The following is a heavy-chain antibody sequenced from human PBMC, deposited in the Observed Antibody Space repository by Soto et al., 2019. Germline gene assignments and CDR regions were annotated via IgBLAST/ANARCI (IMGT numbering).Heavy chain of an antibody. CDR1: GFTLTRYG. CDR2: ISYDGSKK. V-gene: IGHV3-30-3*01. CDR3: ARRPFDSSGYFHY. D-gene: IGHD3-22*01. Sequence: QVQLVESGGGVVQPGRSLRLSCAASGFTLTRYGMDWVRQAPGKGLEWVATISYDGSKKDYADSVRGRFTISRDNSKNALYVHMNNLRVEDTAVYYCARRPFDSSGYFHYWGQGTLVTLSS. J-gene: IGHJ4*02.